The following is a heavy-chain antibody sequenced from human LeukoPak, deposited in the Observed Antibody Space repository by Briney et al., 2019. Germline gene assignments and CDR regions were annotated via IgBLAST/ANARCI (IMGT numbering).Heavy chain of an antibody. D-gene: IGHD3-10*01. Sequence: SGPTLVKPTQTLTLTCTFSGFSLSTSGVGVGWIRQPPGKALEWLALIYWNDDKRYSPSLKSRLTITKDTPKDQVVLTMTNMDPVDTATYYCAHRSTMVRGVTFDYWGQGTLVTVSS. V-gene: IGHV2-5*01. CDR1: GFSLSTSGVG. CDR3: AHRSTMVRGVTFDY. CDR2: IYWNDDK. J-gene: IGHJ4*02.